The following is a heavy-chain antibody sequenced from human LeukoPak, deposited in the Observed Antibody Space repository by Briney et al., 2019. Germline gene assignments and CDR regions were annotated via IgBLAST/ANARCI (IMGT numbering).Heavy chain of an antibody. V-gene: IGHV1-18*04. CDR3: ARALGYCSGGSCYYIYFDY. CDR2: ISAYNGNT. CDR1: GYTFTSYG. J-gene: IGHJ4*02. D-gene: IGHD2-15*01. Sequence: ASVKVSCKASGYTFTSYGVSWVRQAPGQGLEWMGWISAYNGNTNYAQKLQGRVTMTTDTSTSTAYMELRSLRSDDTAVYYCARALGYCSGGSCYYIYFDYWGQGPLVTVSS.